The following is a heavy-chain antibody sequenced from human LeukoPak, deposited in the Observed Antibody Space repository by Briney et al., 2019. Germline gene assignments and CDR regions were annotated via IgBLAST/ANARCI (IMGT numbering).Heavy chain of an antibody. Sequence: ASVTVSCTASGCTFTINAISWVRQAPGQGLEWMGGIIPIFDTATYAQKFQGRLTIRADESTSTAYMELSSLRSEDTAVYYCAWGSCGGGTCYLTYYFYMDVWGKGTTVIVSS. V-gene: IGHV1-69*01. J-gene: IGHJ6*03. CDR2: IIPIFDTA. D-gene: IGHD2-15*01. CDR3: AWGSCGGGTCYLTYYFYMDV. CDR1: GCTFTINA.